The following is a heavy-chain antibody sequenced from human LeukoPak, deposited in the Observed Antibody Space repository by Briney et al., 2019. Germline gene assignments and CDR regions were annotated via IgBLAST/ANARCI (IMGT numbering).Heavy chain of an antibody. CDR3: AREGYGGWFDP. D-gene: IGHD5-18*01. CDR2: ISSSSSYI. CDR1: GFTFSSYS. J-gene: IGHJ5*02. Sequence: GGSLRLPCAASGFTFSSYSMNWVRQAPGKGLEWVSSISSSSSYIYYADSVKGRFTISRDNAKNSLYLQMNSLRAEDTAVYYCAREGYGGWFDPWGQGTLVTVSS. V-gene: IGHV3-21*01.